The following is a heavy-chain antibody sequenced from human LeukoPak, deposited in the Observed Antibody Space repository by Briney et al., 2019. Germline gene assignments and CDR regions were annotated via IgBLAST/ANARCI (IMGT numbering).Heavy chain of an antibody. CDR2: INSDGSST. D-gene: IGHD6-13*01. Sequence: GGSLRLSCAASGFTFSSYWMHWVRQAPGKGLVWVSRINSDGSSTSYADSVKGRFTISRDNAKNTLYLQMNSLRAEDTAVYYCARQRSSIAAADQHLSYAFDIWGQGTMVTVSS. J-gene: IGHJ3*02. CDR1: GFTFSSYW. CDR3: ARQRSSIAAADQHLSYAFDI. V-gene: IGHV3-74*01.